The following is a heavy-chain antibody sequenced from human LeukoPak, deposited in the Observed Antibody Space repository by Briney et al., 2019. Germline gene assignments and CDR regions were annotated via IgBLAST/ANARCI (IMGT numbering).Heavy chain of an antibody. CDR3: AKVGGSGWYFDN. V-gene: IGHV3-48*04. CDR2: LSSGGTTI. D-gene: IGHD6-19*01. Sequence: GGSLRLSCATSRFIFYEHNMIWVRQAPGQGLEWVSFLSSGGTTIHYADSVKGRFTMSRDDAKNSLYLQMNSLRAEDTAVYYCAKVGGSGWYFDNWGQGTLVTVSS. CDR1: RFIFYEHN. J-gene: IGHJ4*02.